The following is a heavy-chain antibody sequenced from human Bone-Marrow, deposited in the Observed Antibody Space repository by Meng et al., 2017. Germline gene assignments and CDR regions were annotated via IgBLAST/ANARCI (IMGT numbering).Heavy chain of an antibody. D-gene: IGHD2-21*02. V-gene: IGHV4-4*07. Sequence: GSLRLSCTVSGGSISSYYWSWIRQPAGKGLEWIGRIYTSGSTNYNPSLKSRVTMSVDTSKNQFSLKLSSVTAADTAVYYCARDPRLLHGAYFDYWGQGTLVTVSS. J-gene: IGHJ4*02. CDR1: GGSISSYY. CDR3: ARDPRLLHGAYFDY. CDR2: IYTSGST.